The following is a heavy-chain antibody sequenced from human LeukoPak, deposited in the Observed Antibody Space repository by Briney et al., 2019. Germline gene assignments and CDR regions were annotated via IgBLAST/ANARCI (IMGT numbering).Heavy chain of an antibody. J-gene: IGHJ5*02. CDR3: ARKGSGANGNWFDP. CDR1: GGSISSSSYY. Sequence: PSETLSLTCTVSGGSISSSSYYWGWIRQPPGKGLEWIGSIYYSGSTYYNPSLKSRVTISVDTSKNQFSLKLSSVTAADTAVYYCARKGSGANGNWFDPWGQGTLVTVSS. CDR2: IYYSGST. V-gene: IGHV4-39*01. D-gene: IGHD3-10*01.